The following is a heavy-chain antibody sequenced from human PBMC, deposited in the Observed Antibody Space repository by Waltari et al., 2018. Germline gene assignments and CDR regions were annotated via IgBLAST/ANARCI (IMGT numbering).Heavy chain of an antibody. J-gene: IGHJ6*02. D-gene: IGHD3-22*01. CDR2: ISYNERNI. CDR3: ARDYCDRTNCHGMDV. CDR1: DFTSSSYA. V-gene: IGHV3-30*09. Sequence: QVQLVESGGGVVQPGRSLRLSCSASDFTSSSYAMHWVRQAPGKGLEWLAFISYNERNIYYVDSVRGRFAISRDNSKKMLYLQMNSLRAEDTAVYYCARDYCDRTNCHGMDVWGQGTTVTVSS.